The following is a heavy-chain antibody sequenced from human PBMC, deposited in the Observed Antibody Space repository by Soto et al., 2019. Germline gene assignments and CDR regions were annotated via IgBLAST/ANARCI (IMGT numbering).Heavy chain of an antibody. CDR2: IKSKTDGGTT. D-gene: IGHD5-18*01. CDR3: TTDFTPWIQLWLPWFDP. Sequence: PGGSLRLSCAASGFTFSNAWMNWVRQAPGKGLEWVGRIKSKTDGGTTDYAAPVKGRFTISRDDSKNTLYLQMNSLKTEDTAVYYCTTDFTPWIQLWLPWFDPWGQGTRVTVSS. V-gene: IGHV3-15*07. CDR1: GFTFSNAW. J-gene: IGHJ5*02.